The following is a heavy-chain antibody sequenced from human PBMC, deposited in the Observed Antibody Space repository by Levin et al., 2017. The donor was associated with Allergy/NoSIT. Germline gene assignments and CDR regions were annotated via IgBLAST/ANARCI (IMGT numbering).Heavy chain of an antibody. J-gene: IGHJ5*02. V-gene: IGHV1-69*02. D-gene: IGHD3-10*01. Sequence: SVKVSCKASGGTFSSYTISWVRQAPGQGLEWMGRIIPILGIANYVQKFQGRVTITADKSTSTAYMELSSLRSEDTAVYYCASMDGAKGSGSPPSIDPWGQGTLVTVSS. CDR2: IIPILGIA. CDR1: GGTFSSYT. CDR3: ASMDGAKGSGSPPSIDP.